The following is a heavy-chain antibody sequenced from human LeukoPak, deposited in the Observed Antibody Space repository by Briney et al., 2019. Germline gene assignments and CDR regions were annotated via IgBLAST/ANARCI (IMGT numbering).Heavy chain of an antibody. CDR3: LSDKGSGWFDY. Sequence: SETLSLTCTASGGTISTSYRSWIRQSAGKGLEWIGRIQTRGSTNYNPSLKTLLTILTDKSKNYFYLKLLYMTAADTAVSSLLSDKGSGWFDYWGQGTLVTVSS. V-gene: IGHV4-4*07. J-gene: IGHJ5*01. CDR1: GGTISTSY. D-gene: IGHD6-19*01. CDR2: IQTRGST.